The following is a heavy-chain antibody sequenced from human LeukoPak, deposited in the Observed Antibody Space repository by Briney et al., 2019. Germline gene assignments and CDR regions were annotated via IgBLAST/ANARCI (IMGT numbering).Heavy chain of an antibody. CDR1: GYTFTDYG. Sequence: ASVKVSCKASGYTFTDYGITWVRQAPGQGLEWMGWISGYNGNTNYAQKLQGRVTMTEDTSTDTAYMELSSLRSEDTAVYYCATDSGWYLGFDYWGQGTLVTVSS. J-gene: IGHJ4*02. CDR2: ISGYNGNT. CDR3: ATDSGWYLGFDY. D-gene: IGHD6-19*01. V-gene: IGHV1-18*01.